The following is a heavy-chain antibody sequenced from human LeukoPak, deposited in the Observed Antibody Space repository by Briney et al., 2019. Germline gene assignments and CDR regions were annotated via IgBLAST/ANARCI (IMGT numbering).Heavy chain of an antibody. V-gene: IGHV3-11*01. CDR3: ASFHYYGSGAYYLSY. CDR2: ISSGGSTI. D-gene: IGHD3-10*01. CDR1: GFTFSNNY. Sequence: GGSLRLSCSASGFTFSNNYMSWIRQAPGKGLEWVSYISSGGSTIYYADSVKGRFTISRDNSKNTLYLQMSSLRAEDTAVYFCASFHYYGSGAYYLSYWGQGTLVTVSS. J-gene: IGHJ4*02.